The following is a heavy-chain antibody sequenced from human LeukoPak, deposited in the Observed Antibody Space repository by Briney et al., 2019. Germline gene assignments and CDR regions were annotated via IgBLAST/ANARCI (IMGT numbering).Heavy chain of an antibody. CDR1: GFTFSNAW. Sequence: AGGSLRLSCAASGFTFSNAWMSWVRQAPGKGLEWVGRIKSKTDGGTTDYAAPVKGRFTISRDDSKNTLYLQMNSLKTEDTAVYYCTTDRSFIWYYDTWGQGTLVTVSS. D-gene: IGHD3-22*01. J-gene: IGHJ4*02. CDR2: IKSKTDGGTT. CDR3: TTDRSFIWYYDT. V-gene: IGHV3-15*01.